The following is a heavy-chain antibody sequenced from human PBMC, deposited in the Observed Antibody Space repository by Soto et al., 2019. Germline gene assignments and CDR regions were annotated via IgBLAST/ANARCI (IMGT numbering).Heavy chain of an antibody. V-gene: IGHV4-31*03. Sequence: QVQLQESGPGLVKPSQTLSLTCSVSGGSISSGGYYWSWIRQHPGKGLEWIGYIHYGGGTTYIPSLKSRVTISVDTSKNQFSLNLNSVTAADTALYYCARVSYDNTGSGYFDYWGQGPLVTVSS. CDR3: ARVSYDNTGSGYFDY. J-gene: IGHJ4*02. CDR1: GGSISSGGYY. D-gene: IGHD3-22*01. CDR2: IHYGGGT.